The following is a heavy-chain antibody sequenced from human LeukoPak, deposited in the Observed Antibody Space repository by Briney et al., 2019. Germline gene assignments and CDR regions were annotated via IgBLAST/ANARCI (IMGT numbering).Heavy chain of an antibody. CDR2: IKQDRSEK. D-gene: IGHD1-26*01. CDR3: ASVSVGADN. V-gene: IGHV3-7*01. Sequence: GGSLRLSCAASGSTFTNYWMSWVRQAPGKGLELVANIKQDRSEKYYVDSVKGRFTISRDNAKNSLYLQMNSLRAEDTAVYYCASVSVGADNWGQGTLVTVSS. J-gene: IGHJ4*02. CDR1: GSTFTNYW.